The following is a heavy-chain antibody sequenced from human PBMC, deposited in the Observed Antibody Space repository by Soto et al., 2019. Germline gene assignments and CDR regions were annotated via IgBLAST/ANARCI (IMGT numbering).Heavy chain of an antibody. J-gene: IGHJ4*02. CDR2: INTDGST. CDR1: GFTFSSYA. CDR3: AKNYSFDS. V-gene: IGHV3-23*01. Sequence: EVQLLESGGGLIQPGGSLRLSCATSGFTFSSYAMSWARQAPGTGLEWVSSINTDGSTYYTASGKGRFTISRDNSRNTLYLQMNNLRAEDTAIYYCAKNYSFDSWGQGTLVSVSS.